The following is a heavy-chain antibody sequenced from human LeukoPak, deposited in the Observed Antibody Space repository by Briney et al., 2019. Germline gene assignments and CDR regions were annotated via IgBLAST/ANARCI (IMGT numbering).Heavy chain of an antibody. Sequence: SETLSLTCTVSGGSISSYYWSWIRQPPGKVLEWIGYIYYSGSTNYNPFLKSRVTISVDTSKNQFSLKLSAVTAADTAVYYCARDSAHTEGGMDVWGKGTTVTVSS. CDR3: ARDSAHTEGGMDV. CDR1: GGSISSYY. V-gene: IGHV4-59*01. CDR2: IYYSGST. J-gene: IGHJ6*04. D-gene: IGHD5-18*01.